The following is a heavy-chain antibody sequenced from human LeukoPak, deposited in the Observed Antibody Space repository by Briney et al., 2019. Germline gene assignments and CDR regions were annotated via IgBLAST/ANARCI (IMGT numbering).Heavy chain of an antibody. CDR2: IYYNGNT. CDR3: ARRLNGYNVGGRDYFGMDV. J-gene: IGHJ6*02. D-gene: IGHD5-24*01. CDR1: GGSFHNYY. Sequence: SETLSLTCTVSGGSFHNYYWSWIRQPPGKGLEWIGYIYYNGNTKYNPSLKSRVTISLNTSNNQFSLILNSVTAADTAVYYCARRLNGYNVGGRDYFGMDVWGQGTTVTVS. V-gene: IGHV4-59*08.